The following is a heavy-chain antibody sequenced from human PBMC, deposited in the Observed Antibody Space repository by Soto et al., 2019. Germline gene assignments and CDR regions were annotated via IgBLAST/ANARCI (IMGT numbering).Heavy chain of an antibody. J-gene: IGHJ4*02. V-gene: IGHV3-23*01. D-gene: IGHD3-22*01. CDR2: ISASGGRT. Sequence: GGSLRLSCAASGFTFSSYAMSWVRLAPGKGLEWVSAISASGGRTYYADSVKGRFTISRDNSKNTLYLQMNSLRAEDTAVYYCARHYYYDAFDYWGQGTLVTVPP. CDR1: GFTFSSYA. CDR3: ARHYYYDAFDY.